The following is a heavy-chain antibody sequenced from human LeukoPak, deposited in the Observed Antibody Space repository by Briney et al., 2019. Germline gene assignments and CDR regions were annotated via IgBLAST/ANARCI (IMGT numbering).Heavy chain of an antibody. CDR3: ARHNTYYDSSPVFDS. CDR2: IYYSGST. J-gene: IGHJ4*02. V-gene: IGHV4-39*01. Sequence: SETLSLTCTVSGDSISNRNYYWGWIRQPPGKGLEWIGTIYYSGSTYYSPSLEDRVTVSVDTSKNQFSLRLRSVTAADTAVYYCARHNTYYDSSPVFDSRGQGTLVTVSS. CDR1: GDSISNRNYY. D-gene: IGHD3-22*01.